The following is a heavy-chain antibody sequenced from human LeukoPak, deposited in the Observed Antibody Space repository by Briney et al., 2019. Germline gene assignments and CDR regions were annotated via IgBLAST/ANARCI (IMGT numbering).Heavy chain of an antibody. D-gene: IGHD3-22*01. V-gene: IGHV3-11*01. CDR3: AKRSKDSSGLDY. J-gene: IGHJ4*02. Sequence: GGSLRLSCAASGFTFSDYYMSWIRQAPGKGLEWVSYISSSGSTIYHADSVKGRFTISRDNSKNTLYLQMNSLRAEDTAVYYCAKRSKDSSGLDYWGQGTLVTVSS. CDR2: ISSSGSTI. CDR1: GFTFSDYY.